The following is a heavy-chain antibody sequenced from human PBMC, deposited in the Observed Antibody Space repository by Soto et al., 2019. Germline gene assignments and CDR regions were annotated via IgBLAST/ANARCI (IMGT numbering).Heavy chain of an antibody. Sequence: EVQPVESGGGLVKPGGSLRLSCAASGFTFSSYSMNWVRQAPGKGLEWVSYISSSSSYIYYADSVKGRFTISRDNAKNSLYLQMNSLRAEDTAVYYCARDFSVWFGELLYSYFDYWGQGTLVTVSS. CDR2: ISSSSSYI. CDR3: ARDFSVWFGELLYSYFDY. V-gene: IGHV3-21*01. D-gene: IGHD3-10*01. CDR1: GFTFSSYS. J-gene: IGHJ4*02.